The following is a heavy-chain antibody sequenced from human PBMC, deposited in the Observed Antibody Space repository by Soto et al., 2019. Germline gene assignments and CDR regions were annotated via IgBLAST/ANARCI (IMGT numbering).Heavy chain of an antibody. Sequence: QVQLVESGGGVVQPGRSLRLSCAASGFTFSSYGMHWVRQAPGKGLEWVAVISYDGGNKYYADSVKGRFTISRDNSKNTLDLQMNSLRAEDTAVYWCARDGYYDSSGSYGPDKAFDIWGQGTVVTVSS. J-gene: IGHJ3*02. D-gene: IGHD3-22*01. CDR2: ISYDGGNK. CDR1: GFTFSSYG. CDR3: ARDGYYDSSGSYGPDKAFDI. V-gene: IGHV3-30*03.